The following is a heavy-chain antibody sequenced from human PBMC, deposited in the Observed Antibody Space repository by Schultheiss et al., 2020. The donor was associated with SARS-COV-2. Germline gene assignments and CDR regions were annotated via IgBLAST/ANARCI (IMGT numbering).Heavy chain of an antibody. V-gene: IGHV4-61*10. CDR1: GGSISSSSYY. CDR3: ATVVAAKEGWFDP. D-gene: IGHD2-15*01. CDR2: IYYSGST. J-gene: IGHJ5*02. Sequence: SETLSLTCTVSGGSISSSSYYWSWIRQPAGKGLEWIGYIYYSGSTNYNPSLKSRVTISVDTSKNQFSLKLSSVTAADTAVYYCATVVAAKEGWFDPWGQGTLVTVSS.